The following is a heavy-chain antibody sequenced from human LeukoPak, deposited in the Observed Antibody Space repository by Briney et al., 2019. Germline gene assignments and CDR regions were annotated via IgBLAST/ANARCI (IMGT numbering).Heavy chain of an antibody. CDR2: INHSGST. V-gene: IGHV4-34*01. Sequence: EPSETLSLTCAVYGGSFSGYYWSWIRQPPGKGLEWIGEINHSGSTNYNPSLKSRVTISVDTSKNQFSLKLSSVTAADTAVYYCARGQIRYLYSSGWYLNAFDIWGQGTMVTVSS. J-gene: IGHJ3*02. CDR3: ARGQIRYLYSSGWYLNAFDI. D-gene: IGHD6-19*01. CDR1: GGSFSGYY.